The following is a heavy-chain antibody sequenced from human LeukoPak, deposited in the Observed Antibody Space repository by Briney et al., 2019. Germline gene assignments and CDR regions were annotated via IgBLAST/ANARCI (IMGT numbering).Heavy chain of an antibody. CDR1: GFTFSSYD. CDR2: ISYDGSNK. CDR3: ARDELVVRGEFDY. Sequence: GGSLRLSCAASGFTFSSYDMIWVRQAPGKGLEWVAVISYDGSNKYYADSVKGRFTISRDNSKITLYLQMNSLRAEDTAVYYCARDELVVRGEFDYWGQGTLVTVSS. D-gene: IGHD2-15*01. V-gene: IGHV3-30-3*01. J-gene: IGHJ4*02.